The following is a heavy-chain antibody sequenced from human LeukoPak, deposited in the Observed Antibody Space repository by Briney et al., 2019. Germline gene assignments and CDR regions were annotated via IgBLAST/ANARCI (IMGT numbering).Heavy chain of an antibody. CDR1: GFTFSSYS. D-gene: IGHD1-7*01. V-gene: IGHV3-30*03. J-gene: IGHJ4*02. Sequence: GSLRLSCAASGFTFSSYSMNWVRQAPGKGLEWVAVISYDGSNKYYADSVKGRFTISRDNSKNTLYLQMNSLRAEDTAVYYCARAARGITGTTFDYWGQGTLVTVSS. CDR2: ISYDGSNK. CDR3: ARAARGITGTTFDY.